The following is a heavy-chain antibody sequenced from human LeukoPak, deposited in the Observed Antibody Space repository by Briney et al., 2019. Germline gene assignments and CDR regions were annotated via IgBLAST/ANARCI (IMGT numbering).Heavy chain of an antibody. D-gene: IGHD2-21*02. Sequence: ASVKVSCKASGGTFSSYAISWVRQAPGQGLEWMGRIIPILGIANYAQKFQGRVTITADKSTSTAYMELSSLRSEDTAVHYCAKAPYCGGDCYAPDDAFDIWGQGTMVTVSS. CDR1: GGTFSSYA. V-gene: IGHV1-69*04. CDR3: AKAPYCGGDCYAPDDAFDI. CDR2: IIPILGIA. J-gene: IGHJ3*02.